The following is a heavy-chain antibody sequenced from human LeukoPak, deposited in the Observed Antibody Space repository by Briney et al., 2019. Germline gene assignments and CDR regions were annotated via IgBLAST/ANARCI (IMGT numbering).Heavy chain of an antibody. CDR3: ATGRDEYSSSSGLLLDY. D-gene: IGHD6-6*01. CDR2: IYPGDSDT. V-gene: IGHV5-51*01. CDR1: GYRFTSYW. Sequence: GESLKISCKGSGYRFTSYWIGWVRQMPGKGLEWMGIIYPGDSDTRYSPSFQGQVTISADKSISTAYLQWSSLKASDTAMYYCATGRDEYSSSSGLLLDYWGQGTLVTVSS. J-gene: IGHJ4*02.